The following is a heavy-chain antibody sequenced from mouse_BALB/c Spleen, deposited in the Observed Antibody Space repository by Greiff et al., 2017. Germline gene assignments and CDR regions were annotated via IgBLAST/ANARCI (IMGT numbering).Heavy chain of an antibody. Sequence: VQLQQSGAELAKPGASVKMSCKASGYTFTSYWMHWVKQRPGQGLEWIGYINPSTGYTEYNQKFKDKATLTADKSSSTAYMQLSSLTSEDSAVYYCARGGDGYPKFWGQGTLVTVSA. CDR3: ARGGDGYPKF. CDR1: GYTFTSYW. J-gene: IGHJ3*01. V-gene: IGHV1-7*01. CDR2: INPSTGYT. D-gene: IGHD2-3*01.